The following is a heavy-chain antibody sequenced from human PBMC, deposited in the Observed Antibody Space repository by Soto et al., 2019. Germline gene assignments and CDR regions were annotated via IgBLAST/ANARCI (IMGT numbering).Heavy chain of an antibody. CDR3: SLFVGYGGSEYYFDN. V-gene: IGHV3-30-3*02. Sequence: QVQPVESGGGVVQPGRSLRLSCVVSGFTFRSYAMHWVRQAPGKGLEWVAVISNDGNNNYHADSVKGRFTISRDNSKNTLYLHMDSLRAEDTALYYCSLFVGYGGSEYYFDNWGQGIQVIVST. D-gene: IGHD5-12*01. CDR1: GFTFRSYA. J-gene: IGHJ4*02. CDR2: ISNDGNNN.